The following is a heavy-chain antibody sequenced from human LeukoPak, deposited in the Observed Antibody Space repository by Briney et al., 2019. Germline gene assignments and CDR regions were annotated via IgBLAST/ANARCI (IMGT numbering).Heavy chain of an antibody. CDR3: ARDSRVYAFYYYYYYMDV. J-gene: IGHJ6*03. CDR2: IYTSGST. D-gene: IGHD2-8*01. CDR1: GGSISSYY. V-gene: IGHV4-4*07. Sequence: PSETLSPTCTVSGGSISSYYWSWIRQPAGKGLEWIGRIYTSGSTSYNPSLKSRVTMSVDTSKNQFSLKLSSVTAADTAVYYCARDSRVYAFYYYYYYMDVWGKGTTVTVSS.